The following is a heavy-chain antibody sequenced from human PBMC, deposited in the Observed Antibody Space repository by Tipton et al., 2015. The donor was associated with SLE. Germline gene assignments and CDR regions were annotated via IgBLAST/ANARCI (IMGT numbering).Heavy chain of an antibody. V-gene: IGHV4-38-2*01. D-gene: IGHD6-6*01. CDR1: GFSVSSAYY. CDR3: ATSAYSSSSDAFDF. CDR2: ASHSGNT. Sequence: TLSLTCAVSGFSVSSAYYWGWIRQSPGKGLEWIGIASHSGNTYYNPSLQSRVTMSVDTSKKQFSLTLSSVTAADTAVYFCATSAYSSSSDAFDFWGPGTMVSVSS. J-gene: IGHJ3*01.